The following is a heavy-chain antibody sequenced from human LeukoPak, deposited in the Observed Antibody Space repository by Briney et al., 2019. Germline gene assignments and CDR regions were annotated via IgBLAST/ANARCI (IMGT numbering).Heavy chain of an antibody. CDR3: ARDSGNYYGSGSYESGFDY. V-gene: IGHV3-23*01. J-gene: IGHJ4*02. CDR2: ISGSGGST. CDR1: GFTFSSYA. Sequence: GGSLRLSCAASGFTFSSYAMSWVRQAPGKGLEWVSAISGSGGSTYYADSVKGRFTISRDNAKNSLYLQMNSLRAEDTAVYYCARDSGNYYGSGSYESGFDYWGQGTLVTVSS. D-gene: IGHD3-10*01.